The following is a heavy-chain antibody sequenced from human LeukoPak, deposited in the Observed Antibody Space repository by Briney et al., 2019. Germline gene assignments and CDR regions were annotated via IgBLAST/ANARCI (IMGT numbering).Heavy chain of an antibody. CDR3: ARVFFTTGDWFDP. Sequence: GASVKVSCTASGYTFTGYYIHWLRQAPGQGLEWMGWINPNSGGTNYAQKFQGRVTMTRDTSISTAYMELSRLRSDDTAVYYCARVFFTTGDWFDPWGQGTLVTVSS. D-gene: IGHD3-22*01. CDR2: INPNSGGT. J-gene: IGHJ5*02. CDR1: GYTFTGYY. V-gene: IGHV1-2*02.